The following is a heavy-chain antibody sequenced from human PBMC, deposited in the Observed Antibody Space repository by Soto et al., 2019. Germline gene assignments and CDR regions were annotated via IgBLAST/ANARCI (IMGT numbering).Heavy chain of an antibody. D-gene: IGHD3-22*01. CDR2: VFHSGTT. J-gene: IGHJ4*02. V-gene: IGHV4-38-2*01. CDR1: GYSINSGYF. CDR3: ARDTNYHDNVNYVEY. Sequence: SETLSLTCAVSGYSINSGYFWGWIRQPPGKGLEWIGSVFHSGTTYYNPSLKSRVTISVDTSKNQYSLSLTSVTAADTAMYYCARDTNYHDNVNYVEYWGPGILVTVSS.